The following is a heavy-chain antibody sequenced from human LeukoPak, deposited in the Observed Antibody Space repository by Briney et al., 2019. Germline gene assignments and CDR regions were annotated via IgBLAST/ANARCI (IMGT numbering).Heavy chain of an antibody. CDR1: GFTFSSYW. D-gene: IGHD3-10*01. J-gene: IGHJ4*02. CDR2: INSDGSST. V-gene: IGHV3-74*01. CDR3: ARVARGGPIRGYFDY. Sequence: PGGSLRLSCAASGFTFSSYWMRWVRQAPGKGLVWVSRINSDGSSTSYADSVKGRFTISRDNAKNTLYLQMNSLRAEDMAVYYCARVARGGPIRGYFDYWGQGTLVTVSS.